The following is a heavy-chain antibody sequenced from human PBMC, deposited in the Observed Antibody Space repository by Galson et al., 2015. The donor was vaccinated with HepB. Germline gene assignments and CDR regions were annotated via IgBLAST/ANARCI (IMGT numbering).Heavy chain of an antibody. CDR1: GFTFSNDW. V-gene: IGHV3-15*01. Sequence: SLRLSCEASGFTFSNDWMNWVRQAPGQGLEWVGRIKSKTDGGTTDYAAPVKGRFTISRDDSKNTLYLKMNSLKTEDTAVYYCTTYYDILTGTYKGAFDIWGQGTMVTVSS. CDR3: TTYYDILTGTYKGAFDI. CDR2: IKSKTDGGTT. J-gene: IGHJ3*02. D-gene: IGHD3-9*01.